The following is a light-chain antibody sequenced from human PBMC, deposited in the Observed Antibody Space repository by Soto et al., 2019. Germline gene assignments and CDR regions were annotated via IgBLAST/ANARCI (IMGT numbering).Light chain of an antibody. CDR1: QIISSF. Sequence: ERVVTHSPATLSLSPRQRATLSCSASQIISSFLAWYQQRPGQAPRLLIYDTSNRATGIPARFSGSGSGTDFTLTISSLEPEDFAVYYCQQRITWPPTWKFGQGTKVDIK. V-gene: IGKV3-11*01. CDR2: DTS. CDR3: QQRITWPPTWK. J-gene: IGKJ1*01.